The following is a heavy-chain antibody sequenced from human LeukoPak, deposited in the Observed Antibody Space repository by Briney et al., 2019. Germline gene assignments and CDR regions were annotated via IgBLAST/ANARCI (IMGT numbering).Heavy chain of an antibody. CDR2: ISYDGSNK. CDR1: GFTFSSYA. D-gene: IGHD6-13*01. V-gene: IGHV3-30-3*01. J-gene: IGHJ3*02. CDR3: ARLPSYSSSWYWSGAFDI. Sequence: GRSLRLSCAASGFTFSSYAMHWVRQAPGKGLEWVAVISYDGSNKYYADSVKGRFTISRDNSKNTLYLQMNSLRAEDAAVYYCARLPSYSSSWYWSGAFDIWGQGTMVTVSS.